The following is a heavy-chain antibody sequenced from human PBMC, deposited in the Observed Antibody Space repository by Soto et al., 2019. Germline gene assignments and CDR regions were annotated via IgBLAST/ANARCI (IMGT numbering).Heavy chain of an antibody. CDR1: GFTFSSYA. CDR2: ISYDGSNK. Sequence: QVQLVESGGGVVQPGRSLRLSCAASGFTFSSYAMHWVRQAPGTGLEWVAVISYDGSNKYYADSVKGRFTISRDNSKNTLYLQMNSLRAADTAVYYCARDRLRYNWNDFPYYYYGMDVWGQGTTVTVSS. CDR3: ARDRLRYNWNDFPYYYYGMDV. D-gene: IGHD1-1*01. J-gene: IGHJ6*02. V-gene: IGHV3-30-3*01.